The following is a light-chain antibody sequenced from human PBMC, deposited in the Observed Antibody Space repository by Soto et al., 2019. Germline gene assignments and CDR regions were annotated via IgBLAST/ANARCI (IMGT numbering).Light chain of an antibody. J-gene: IGKJ2*01. Sequence: DIQMTQSPSSLSASVGDRVTITCQASQDISNYLNWYQQKPGKAPKLLIYDASNLETGVPSRFSGSGSETDFTFTISSLQPEDIATYYCQQYDNLPYDFGQGTKLEIK. CDR2: DAS. CDR3: QQYDNLPYD. V-gene: IGKV1-33*01. CDR1: QDISNY.